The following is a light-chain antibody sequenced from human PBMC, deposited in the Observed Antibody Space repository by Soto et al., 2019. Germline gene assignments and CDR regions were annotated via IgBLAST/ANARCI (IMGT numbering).Light chain of an antibody. CDR1: GGDIGAYNY. CDR3: SSFTTSYFYV. V-gene: IGLV2-14*01. J-gene: IGLJ1*01. CDR2: GVT. Sequence: QSALTQPPPVSGSLGQWIPISCTGRGGDIGAYNYVSWYQQHPGKAPKLLIHGVTRRPSGVSSRFSASKSAYTASLTISGLQAEDEANYYCSSFTTSYFYVFGPGTKLTVL.